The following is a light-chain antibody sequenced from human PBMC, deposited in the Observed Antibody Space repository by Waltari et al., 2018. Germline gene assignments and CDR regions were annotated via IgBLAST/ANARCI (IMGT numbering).Light chain of an antibody. J-gene: IGKJ5*01. CDR3: QQRTNGPPVT. CDR2: DAS. V-gene: IGKV3-11*01. Sequence: EIVLTQSPATLSLSPGERATLSCRASQSVSTYLAWYQHKPGQAPRLLIYDASNRATVIPARFSGSGSGTDFTLTISSLEPDDFAVYYCQQRTNGPPVTFGQGTRLDLK. CDR1: QSVSTY.